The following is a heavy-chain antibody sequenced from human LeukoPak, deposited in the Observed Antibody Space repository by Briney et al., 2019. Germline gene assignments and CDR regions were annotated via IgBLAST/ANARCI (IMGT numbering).Heavy chain of an antibody. D-gene: IGHD2-2*01. CDR1: GYTLTELS. Sequence: AASVKVSCRVSGYTLTELSMHWVRQAPGKGLEWMGGFDPEDGETIYAQKFQGRVTMTEDTSTDTAYMELSRLRSDDTAVYYCARWVGYCSSTSCSYYFDYWGQGTLVTVSS. J-gene: IGHJ4*02. CDR3: ARWVGYCSSTSCSYYFDY. CDR2: FDPEDGET. V-gene: IGHV1-24*01.